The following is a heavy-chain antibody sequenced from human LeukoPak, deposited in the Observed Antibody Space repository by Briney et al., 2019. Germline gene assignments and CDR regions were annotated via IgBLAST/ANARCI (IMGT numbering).Heavy chain of an antibody. CDR1: GFTFSNAW. D-gene: IGHD1-26*01. CDR3: ARDKIVGATNFDY. Sequence: PGGSLRLSCAASGFTFSNAWMNWVRQAPGKGLEWVANIKQDGSEKYYVDSVKGRFTISRDNAKNSLYLQMNSLRAEDTAVYYCARDKIVGATNFDYWGQGTLVTVSS. V-gene: IGHV3-7*03. CDR2: IKQDGSEK. J-gene: IGHJ4*02.